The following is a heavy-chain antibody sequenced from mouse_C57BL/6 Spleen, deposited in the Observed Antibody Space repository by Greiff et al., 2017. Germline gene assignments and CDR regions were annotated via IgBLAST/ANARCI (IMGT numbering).Heavy chain of an antibody. D-gene: IGHD2-3*01. CDR2: INPSSGYT. J-gene: IGHJ1*03. CDR1: GYTFTSYW. CDR3: ARVDAHDV. V-gene: IGHV1-7*01. Sequence: QVQLKESGAELAKPGASVKLSCKASGYTFTSYWMHWVKQRPGQGLEWIGYINPSSGYTKSNQKFKDKATLAADKSSSTAYMQLSSLTDEDSAVYYCARVDAHDVWGTGTTVTVSS.